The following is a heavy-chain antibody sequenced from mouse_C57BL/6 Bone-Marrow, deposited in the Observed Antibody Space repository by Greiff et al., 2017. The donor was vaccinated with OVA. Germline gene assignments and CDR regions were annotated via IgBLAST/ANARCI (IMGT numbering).Heavy chain of an antibody. CDR2: IYPGDGDT. V-gene: IGHV1-82*01. J-gene: IGHJ1*03. CDR3: ASPITTVVVDV. CDR1: GYAFSSSW. Sequence: LEESGPELVKPGASVKISCKASGYAFSSSWMNWVKQRPGKGLEWIGRIYPGDGDTNYNGKFKGKATLTADKSSSTAYMQLSSLTSEDSAVYFCASPITTVVVDVWGTGTTVTVSS. D-gene: IGHD1-1*01.